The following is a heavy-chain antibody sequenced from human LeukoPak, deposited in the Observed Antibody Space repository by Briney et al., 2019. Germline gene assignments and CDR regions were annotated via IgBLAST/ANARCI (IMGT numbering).Heavy chain of an antibody. J-gene: IGHJ4*02. Sequence: SVKVSCKASGGTFSSYAISGVRQAPGQGREWMGRIIPIFGTATYAQKFQGRVTITADKSTSTAYMELSSLRSEDTAVYYCAREENDSSSNYWGQGTLVTVSS. V-gene: IGHV1-69*06. CDR2: IIPIFGTA. CDR3: AREENDSSSNY. D-gene: IGHD6-6*01. CDR1: GGTFSSYA.